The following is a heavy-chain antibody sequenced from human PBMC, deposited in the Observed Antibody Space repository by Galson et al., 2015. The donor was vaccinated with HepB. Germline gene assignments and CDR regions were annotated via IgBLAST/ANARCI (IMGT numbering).Heavy chain of an antibody. CDR3: ARGERHCSSTTCYGSTDYYYTDV. CDR1: GFTFSSFG. Sequence: SLRLSCAASGFTFSSFGIHWVRQAPGKGLEWVAVIWYDGTNKCYADSVKGRFTISRDNSENTLYLQMNSLRAEDTAVYYCARGERHCSSTTCYGSTDYYYTDVWGKGTTVTVSS. J-gene: IGHJ6*03. CDR2: IWYDGTNK. V-gene: IGHV3-33*01. D-gene: IGHD2-2*01.